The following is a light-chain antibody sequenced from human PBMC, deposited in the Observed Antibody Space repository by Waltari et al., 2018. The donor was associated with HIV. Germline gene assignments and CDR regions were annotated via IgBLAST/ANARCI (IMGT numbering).Light chain of an antibody. CDR1: QSVSSY. CDR2: DTS. CDR3: QQRSNWPPYT. V-gene: IGKV3-11*01. J-gene: IGKJ2*01. Sequence: ELVLTQSPVTLSLSPGERHPLSCRASQSVSSYLAWYQQTPSQAPRLLIYDTSNKATGIPARFSGSGSGTDFTLTITSLEPEDFAVYYCQQRSNWPPYTFGQGTKLEIK.